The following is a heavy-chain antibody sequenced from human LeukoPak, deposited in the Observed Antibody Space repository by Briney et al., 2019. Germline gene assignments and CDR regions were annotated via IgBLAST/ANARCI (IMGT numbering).Heavy chain of an antibody. Sequence: SETLSLTCTVSGGSISSYYWSWIRQPPGKGLEWVGYIYHNGSTNYNPSLKSRVTISVDTSKNQFSLKLSSVTAADTAVYYCARGATTVFDPWGQGTLDTVSS. D-gene: IGHD4-11*01. V-gene: IGHV4-59*08. J-gene: IGHJ5*02. CDR2: IYHNGST. CDR3: ARGATTVFDP. CDR1: GGSISSYY.